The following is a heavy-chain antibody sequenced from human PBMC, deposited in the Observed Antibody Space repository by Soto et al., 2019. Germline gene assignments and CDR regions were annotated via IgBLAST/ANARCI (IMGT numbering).Heavy chain of an antibody. CDR3: ARVPQWLVLGNHFDY. D-gene: IGHD6-19*01. CDR1: GYTFTSYG. Sequence: ASVKVSCKASGYTFTSYGISWARQAPGQGLEWMGWISAYNGNTNYAQKLQGRVTMTTDASTSTAYMELRSLRSDDTAVYYCARVPQWLVLGNHFDYWGQGTLVTVSS. J-gene: IGHJ4*02. CDR2: ISAYNGNT. V-gene: IGHV1-18*01.